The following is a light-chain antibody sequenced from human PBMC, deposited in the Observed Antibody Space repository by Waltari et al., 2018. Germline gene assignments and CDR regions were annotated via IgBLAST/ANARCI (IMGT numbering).Light chain of an antibody. CDR1: QSISSY. V-gene: IGKV3-15*01. Sequence: EIVMTQSLATLSVSPGERATLSCRASQSISSYLAWFQQKPGQAPGLVIHGASTRATGVPARFSGSGSGTDFTLTITSLQSEDFAIYYCLQYSNWPYTFGQGTKLEIK. J-gene: IGKJ2*01. CDR2: GAS. CDR3: LQYSNWPYT.